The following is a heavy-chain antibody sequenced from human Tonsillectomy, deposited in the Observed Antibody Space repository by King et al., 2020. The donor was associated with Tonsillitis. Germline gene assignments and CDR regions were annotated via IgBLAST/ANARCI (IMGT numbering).Heavy chain of an antibody. V-gene: IGHV1-18*01. Sequence: VQLVESGAEVKKPGASVKVSCKASGYTFTSYGISWVRQAPGQGLEWMGWISAYNGNTNYAQKLQGRVTMTTDTSTSTAYMEVRSLRSDDTAVYYCARDREEPTSSYYYDSSGYHYYYYGMDVWGQGTTVTVSS. CDR2: ISAYNGNT. CDR3: ARDREEPTSSYYYDSSGYHYYYYGMDV. CDR1: GYTFTSYG. D-gene: IGHD3-22*01. J-gene: IGHJ6*02.